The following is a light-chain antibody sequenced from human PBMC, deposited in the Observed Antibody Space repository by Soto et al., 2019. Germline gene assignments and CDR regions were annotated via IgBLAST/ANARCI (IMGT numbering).Light chain of an antibody. CDR1: QSVSSSY. V-gene: IGKV3-20*01. CDR3: QQYGSSLCP. J-gene: IGKJ3*01. Sequence: EIVLTQSPGTLSLSPGERATLSCRASQSVSSSYLAWYQQKPGQAPRLLIYGASSRATGLPDRFSGSGSGTDFALTISTLAPADFAVYYCQQYGSSLCPFGPRTTVDIQ. CDR2: GAS.